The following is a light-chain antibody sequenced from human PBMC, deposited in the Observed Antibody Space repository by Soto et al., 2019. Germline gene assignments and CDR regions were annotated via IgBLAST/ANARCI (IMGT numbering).Light chain of an antibody. Sequence: DMVMTQSPATLSVSPGESATLSCRASQSISSNLAWYQQKPGRAPRLLIYGASTRATGIPARFSGSGSGTDFTLPISSLQSEDFAVYYCQQYNDWPGYTFGQGTKLEIK. V-gene: IGKV3-15*01. CDR3: QQYNDWPGYT. CDR2: GAS. J-gene: IGKJ2*01. CDR1: QSISSN.